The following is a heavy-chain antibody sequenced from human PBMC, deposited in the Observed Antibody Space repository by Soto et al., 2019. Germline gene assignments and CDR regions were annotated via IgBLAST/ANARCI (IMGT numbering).Heavy chain of an antibody. CDR2: ISYDGINK. J-gene: IGHJ3*02. Sequence: GGSLRLSCAASGFTFSSYGMHWVRQAPGKGLEWVAVISYDGINKFYADSVKGRFTISRDNSKNTLYLQMNSLRPEDGAVYYCAKDDQQWLGYDAFDIWGQGTMVTVSS. V-gene: IGHV3-30*18. CDR1: GFTFSSYG. CDR3: AKDDQQWLGYDAFDI. D-gene: IGHD6-19*01.